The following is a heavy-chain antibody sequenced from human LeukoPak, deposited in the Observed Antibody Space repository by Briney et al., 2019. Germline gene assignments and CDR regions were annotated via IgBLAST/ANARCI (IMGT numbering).Heavy chain of an antibody. V-gene: IGHV3-21*01. CDR2: ISKSGTYI. CDR3: AREVVIVVEPAANTIDY. CDR1: GFTFRDYT. Sequence: GALRLSCAASGFTFRDYTMNWVRQAPGKGLEWVSAISKSGTYIKYADSVKGRFTVSRDSAKNSLFLQMNSLRVEDTAVYYCAREVVIVVEPAANTIDYWGQGTRVTVSS. J-gene: IGHJ4*02. D-gene: IGHD2-2*01.